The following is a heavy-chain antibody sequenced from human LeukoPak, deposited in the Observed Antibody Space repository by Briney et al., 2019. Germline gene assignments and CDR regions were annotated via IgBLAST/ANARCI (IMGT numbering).Heavy chain of an antibody. CDR1: GFTFSSYS. CDR2: ISNSSSYI. D-gene: IGHD5-12*01. V-gene: IGHV3-21*01. J-gene: IGHJ4*02. Sequence: GGSLRLSCAASGFTFSSYSMNWVRQAPGKGLEWVSSISNSSSYIYYADSVKGRFTISRDNANDLVDLQMNSLTVEDTAVYYCARLLKFEESGYRPSEQWGQGALVTVSA. CDR3: ARLLKFEESGYRPSEQ.